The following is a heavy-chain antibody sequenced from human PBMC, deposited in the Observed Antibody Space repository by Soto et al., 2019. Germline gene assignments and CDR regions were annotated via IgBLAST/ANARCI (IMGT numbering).Heavy chain of an antibody. Sequence: GGSLRLSCAASGFTFSSYGMHWVRQAPGKGLEWVAVISYDGSNKYYADSVKGRFTISRDNSKNTLYLQMNSLRAEDTAVYYCAKDFWSDNWVFDYWGQGTLVTVSS. CDR2: ISYDGSNK. CDR3: AKDFWSDNWVFDY. J-gene: IGHJ4*02. V-gene: IGHV3-30*18. D-gene: IGHD3-3*01. CDR1: GFTFSSYG.